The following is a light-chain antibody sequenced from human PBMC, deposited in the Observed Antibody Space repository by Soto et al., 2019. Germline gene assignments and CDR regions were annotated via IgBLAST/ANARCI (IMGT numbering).Light chain of an antibody. CDR2: EVS. Sequence: QSVLTQPASVSGSPGQSITISCTGTSSDVGSYNLVSWYQQHPGKAPKLMIYEVSKRPSGVSNLFSGSKSGNTASLTISGFQAEDEADYYCCSYAGSSTFVYVFGTGTKVTVL. V-gene: IGLV2-23*02. J-gene: IGLJ1*01. CDR3: CSYAGSSTFVYV. CDR1: SSDVGSYNL.